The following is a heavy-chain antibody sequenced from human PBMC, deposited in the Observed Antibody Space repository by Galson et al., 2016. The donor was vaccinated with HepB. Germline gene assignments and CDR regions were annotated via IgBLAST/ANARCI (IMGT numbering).Heavy chain of an antibody. V-gene: IGHV3-7*01. CDR2: IKQDGSDK. D-gene: IGHD6-19*01. Sequence: SLRLSCAASGFNFTNFAMSWVRQAPGKGLEWVANIKQDGSDKYYVDSVKGRFTISRDNAKNSLYLQMNSLRAEDTAVYYCARDQGSGWAFDYWGQGTLVTVSS. J-gene: IGHJ4*02. CDR1: GFNFTNFA. CDR3: ARDQGSGWAFDY.